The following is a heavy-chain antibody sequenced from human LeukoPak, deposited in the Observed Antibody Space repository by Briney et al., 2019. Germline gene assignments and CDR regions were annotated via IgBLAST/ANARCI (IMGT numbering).Heavy chain of an antibody. CDR3: ARVNSGYDSGEYWFDP. Sequence: PSETLSLTCTVSGDSVRSGSYYRNWIRQPAGKGLEWIGRFYTSENTSYNPSLKSRVSISIDTSKNQFSLKLNSVTAADTAVYYCARVNSGYDSGEYWFDPWGQGTLVTVSS. J-gene: IGHJ5*02. CDR1: GDSVRSGSYY. V-gene: IGHV4-61*02. CDR2: FYTSENT. D-gene: IGHD5-12*01.